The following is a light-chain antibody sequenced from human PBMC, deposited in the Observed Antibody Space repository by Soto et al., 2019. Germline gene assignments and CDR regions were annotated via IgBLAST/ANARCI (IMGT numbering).Light chain of an antibody. CDR1: QSVSSNY. J-gene: IGKJ2*01. Sequence: EIVVTQSPGTLSLSPGEKANLSCRASQSVSSNYLAWYQQKPGQAPRLLIYGASSRATGNPDRFSGSGSGTDFTLSISSLEPEDFAVYYCQQCSNARRITFGQGTKLEIK. CDR2: GAS. V-gene: IGKV3-20*01. CDR3: QQCSNARRIT.